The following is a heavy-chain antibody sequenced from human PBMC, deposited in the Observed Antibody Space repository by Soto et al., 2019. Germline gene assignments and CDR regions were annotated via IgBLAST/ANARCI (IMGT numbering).Heavy chain of an antibody. CDR1: GGSISSYY. CDR2: IYYSGST. CDR3: ARRRTVANYYYYYYMDV. V-gene: IGHV4-59*01. J-gene: IGHJ6*03. Sequence: SQTLSLTCTVSGGSISSYYWSWIRQPQGKGLEWIGYIYYSGSTNYNPSLKSRVTISVDTSKNQFSLKLSSVTAADTAVYYCARRRTVANYYYYYYMDVWGKGTTVTVSS. D-gene: IGHD4-17*01.